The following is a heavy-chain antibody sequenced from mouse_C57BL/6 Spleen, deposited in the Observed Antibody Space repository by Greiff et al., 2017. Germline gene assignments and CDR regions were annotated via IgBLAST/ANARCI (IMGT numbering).Heavy chain of an antibody. CDR2: INPGSGGT. CDR3: ASNQPFSYYDYGPFAY. Sequence: VQLVESGAELVRPGTSVKVSCKASGYAFTNYLIEWVKQRPGQGLEWIGVINPGSGGTNYNEKFKGKATLTADKSSSTAYMQLSSLTSEDSAVYFCASNQPFSYYDYGPFAYWGQGTLVTVSA. D-gene: IGHD2-4*01. CDR1: GYAFTNYL. J-gene: IGHJ3*01. V-gene: IGHV1-54*01.